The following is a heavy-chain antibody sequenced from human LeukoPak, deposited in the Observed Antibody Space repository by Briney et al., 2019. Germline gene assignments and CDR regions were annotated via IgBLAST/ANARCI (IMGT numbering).Heavy chain of an antibody. V-gene: IGHV3-30*02. CDR2: IRHDGSNK. J-gene: IGHJ4*02. D-gene: IGHD3-10*01. CDR3: AKDHITMVRGEEYYFDY. CDR1: GFTFSSYG. Sequence: GGSLRLSCAASGFTFSSYGMHWVRQAPGKGLEWVAFIRHDGSNKYYADSVKGRFTISRDNSKNTLYLQMNSLRAEDTAVYYCAKDHITMVRGEEYYFDYWGQGTLVTVSS.